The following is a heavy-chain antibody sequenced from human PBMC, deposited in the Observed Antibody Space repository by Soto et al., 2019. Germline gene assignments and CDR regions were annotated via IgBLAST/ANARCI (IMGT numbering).Heavy chain of an antibody. J-gene: IGHJ4*02. CDR2: ISNSDYTT. D-gene: IGHD2-15*01. CDR3: ASGKWSLDY. CDR1: GISLSDNY. Sequence: GSLRLSCVASGISLSDNYMAWIRHAPGKGLEWLSYISNSDYTTYYTDSVKGRFTISRDNAKNSLYLQLNGLRVEDTAVYYCASGKWSLDYWGQGILVTVSS. V-gene: IGHV3-11*01.